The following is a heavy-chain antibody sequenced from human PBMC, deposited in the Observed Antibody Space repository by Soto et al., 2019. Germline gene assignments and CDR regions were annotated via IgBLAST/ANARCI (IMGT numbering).Heavy chain of an antibody. J-gene: IGHJ4*02. D-gene: IGHD2-8*01. CDR1: GFIFSSHA. CDR2: TSYDGSFK. CDR3: ARKLINSWVRGCIDY. V-gene: IGHV3-30*04. Sequence: QVQLVESGGSVVQPGRSLRLSCVASGFIFSSHAMYWVRQAPGKGLEWVAVTSYDGSFKFYADSVKGRFTISRDNSKNTLFLQMDSLRADDTAVYYCARKLINSWVRGCIDYWGQGTLVTVSS.